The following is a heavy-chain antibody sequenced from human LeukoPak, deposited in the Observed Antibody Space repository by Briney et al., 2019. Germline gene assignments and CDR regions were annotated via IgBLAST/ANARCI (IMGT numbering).Heavy chain of an antibody. V-gene: IGHV1-2*02. D-gene: IGHD3-22*01. Sequence: ASVKVSCKASGYTFTGYYMHWVRQAPGQGLEWMGWINPNSGGTNYAQKFQGRVTMTRDTSISTAHMELSRLRSDDTAVYYCARGGYYDSSGYYRNWGQGTLVTVSS. CDR1: GYTFTGYY. CDR3: ARGGYYDSSGYYRN. J-gene: IGHJ4*02. CDR2: INPNSGGT.